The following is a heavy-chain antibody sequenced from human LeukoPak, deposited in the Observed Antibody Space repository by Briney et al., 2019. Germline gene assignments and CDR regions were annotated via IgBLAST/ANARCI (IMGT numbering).Heavy chain of an antibody. CDR1: GFTFSSYS. D-gene: IGHD6-19*01. V-gene: IGHV3-21*04. CDR3: ARLRGSSGSQIIDY. Sequence: GGSLRLSCAASGFTFSSYSMNWVRQAPGKGLEWVSSISSSSSYIYYADSVKGRFTISRDNAKNSLYLQMNSLRAEDTAVHYCARLRGSSGSQIIDYWGQGTLVTVSS. CDR2: ISSSSSYI. J-gene: IGHJ4*02.